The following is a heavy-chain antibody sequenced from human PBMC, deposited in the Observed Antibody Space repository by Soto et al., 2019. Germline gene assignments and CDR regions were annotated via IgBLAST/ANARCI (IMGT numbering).Heavy chain of an antibody. D-gene: IGHD6-19*01. V-gene: IGHV4-39*01. CDR1: GDYSTTTSYY. Sequence: SDTRSLTCTLSGDYSTTTSYYWGGIRQATGKGLEWIGSIYYSGSTYYNPSLKSRVTISVDTSKNQFSLKLSSVTAADTAIYYCASQWRGYNSGWYAANFYYYGIDVWGPGTTVT. J-gene: IGHJ6*02. CDR2: IYYSGST. CDR3: ASQWRGYNSGWYAANFYYYGIDV.